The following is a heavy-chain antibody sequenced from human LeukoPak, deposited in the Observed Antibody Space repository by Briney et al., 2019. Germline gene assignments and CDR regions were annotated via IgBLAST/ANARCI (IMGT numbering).Heavy chain of an antibody. J-gene: IGHJ6*02. CDR2: IYYSGST. Sequence: SSETLSLTCTVSGGSISSGDYYWSWIRQPPGKGLEWIGYIYYSGSTYYNPSLKSRVTISVDTSKNQFSLKLSSVTAADTAVYYCARDRLVRLAAAVHYYGMDVWGQGTTVTVSS. V-gene: IGHV4-30-4*01. CDR3: ARDRLVRLAAAVHYYGMDV. D-gene: IGHD6-13*01. CDR1: GGSISSGDYY.